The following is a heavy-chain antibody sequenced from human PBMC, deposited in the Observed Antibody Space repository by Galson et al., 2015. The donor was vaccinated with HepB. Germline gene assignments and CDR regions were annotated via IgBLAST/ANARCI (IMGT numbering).Heavy chain of an antibody. V-gene: IGHV7-4-1*02. CDR2: MNTNTGKP. Sequence: SVKVSCKASGYTLNDYVVNWVRQAPGQGLEWMRWMNTNTGKPTYAPGFGGRFVFSLDTSVTTSYLQISSLETDDPAVYYCARSPLRFFDWLPYYDYYYMDVWGEGTTVTVSS. CDR3: ARSPLRFFDWLPYYDYYYMDV. J-gene: IGHJ6*03. CDR1: GYTLNDYV. D-gene: IGHD3-9*01.